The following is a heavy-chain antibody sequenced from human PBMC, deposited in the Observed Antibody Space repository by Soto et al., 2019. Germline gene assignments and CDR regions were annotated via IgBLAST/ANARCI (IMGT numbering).Heavy chain of an antibody. CDR2: IYYSGIT. V-gene: IGHV4-39*02. Sequence: QLQLQESGPGLVKPSETLSLTCTVSGDSVDSSAYYWGWIRQPPGKGLEWIGNIYYSGITYYNPSLKRRVSISVDTTKNRVSLNLSSVTAADTAAYYCARVRWDVLLIADYSGRSVYYFDCWGQGTLVTVSS. J-gene: IGHJ4*02. D-gene: IGHD2-21*01. CDR1: GDSVDSSAYY. CDR3: ARVRWDVLLIADYSGRSVYYFDC.